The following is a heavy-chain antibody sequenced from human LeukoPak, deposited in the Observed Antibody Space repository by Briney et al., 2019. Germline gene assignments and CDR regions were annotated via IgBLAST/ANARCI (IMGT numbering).Heavy chain of an antibody. CDR3: ARGGYRGYDYEVLFGLDY. J-gene: IGHJ4*02. CDR1: GFTFSSYG. CDR2: IWYDGSNK. V-gene: IGHV3-33*01. D-gene: IGHD5-12*01. Sequence: GGSLRLSCAASGFTFSSYGMHWVRQAPGKGLEWVAVIWYDGSNKYYADSVKGRFTISRDNSKNTLYLQMNSLRAEDTAVYYCARGGYRGYDYEVLFGLDYWGQGTLVNVSS.